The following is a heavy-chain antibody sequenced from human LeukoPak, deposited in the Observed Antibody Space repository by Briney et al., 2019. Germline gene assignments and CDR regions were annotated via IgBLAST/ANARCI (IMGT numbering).Heavy chain of an antibody. CDR3: ARAYCTNGVCCSFDY. Sequence: SETLSLTCAVYGGSFSGYYWSWVRQPPGKGLEWIGEINHSGSTNYNPSLKSRVTISVDTSKNQFSLKLSSVTAADTAVYYCARAYCTNGVCCSFDYWGQGTLVTVSS. V-gene: IGHV4-34*01. CDR1: GGSFSGYY. D-gene: IGHD2-8*01. CDR2: INHSGST. J-gene: IGHJ4*02.